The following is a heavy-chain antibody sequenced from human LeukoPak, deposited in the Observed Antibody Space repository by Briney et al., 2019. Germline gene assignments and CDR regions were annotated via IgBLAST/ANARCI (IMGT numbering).Heavy chain of an antibody. Sequence: PGGSLRLSCGASGFTFSSHDMHWVRQPTGKGLEWMSVIGTAGNTYYTDSVKGRFTISRENAKNSLYLQMDNLRAEDTAVYYCARSKSYSSGWTDFDCWGQGTLVTVSS. V-gene: IGHV3-13*01. CDR2: IGTAGNT. CDR3: ARSKSYSSGWTDFDC. CDR1: GFTFSSHD. J-gene: IGHJ4*02. D-gene: IGHD6-19*01.